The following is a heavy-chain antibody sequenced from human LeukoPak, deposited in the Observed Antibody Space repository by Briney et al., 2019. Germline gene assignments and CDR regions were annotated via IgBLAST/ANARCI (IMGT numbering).Heavy chain of an antibody. J-gene: IGHJ4*02. D-gene: IGHD6-25*01. V-gene: IGHV3-7*04. CDR3: ARRSTAPGDY. Sequence: GRFTISRDNAKNSVYLQMNSLRAEDAAVYYCARRSTAPGDYWGQGTLVTVSS.